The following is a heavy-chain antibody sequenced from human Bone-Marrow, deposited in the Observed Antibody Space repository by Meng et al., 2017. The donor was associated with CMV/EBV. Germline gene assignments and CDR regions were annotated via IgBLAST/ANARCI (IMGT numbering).Heavy chain of an antibody. V-gene: IGHV6-1*01. J-gene: IGHJ6*02. CDR3: ARELPHPTYYYYGMDV. CDR1: GDSVSSNSAA. D-gene: IGHD1-26*01. CDR2: TYYRSKWYN. Sequence: SQTLSLTCAISGDSVSSNSAAWNWIRPSPSRGLEWLGRTYYRSKWYNDYAVSVKSRITINPDTSKNQFSLQLNSVTPEDTAVYYCARELPHPTYYYYGMDVWGQGTTVTVSS.